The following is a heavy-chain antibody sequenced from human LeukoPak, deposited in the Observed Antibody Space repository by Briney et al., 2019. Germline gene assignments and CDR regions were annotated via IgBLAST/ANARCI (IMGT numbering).Heavy chain of an antibody. D-gene: IGHD6-19*01. CDR3: AKLYSSEDY. CDR2: ISYDGSNK. CDR1: GFTFSSYG. Sequence: GRSLRLSCAASGFTFSSYGMHWVRQAPGKGLEWVAVISYDGSNKYYADSVKGRLTISRDNSKNTLYLQMNSLRAEDTAVYYCAKLYSSEDYWGQGTLVTVSS. V-gene: IGHV3-30*18. J-gene: IGHJ4*02.